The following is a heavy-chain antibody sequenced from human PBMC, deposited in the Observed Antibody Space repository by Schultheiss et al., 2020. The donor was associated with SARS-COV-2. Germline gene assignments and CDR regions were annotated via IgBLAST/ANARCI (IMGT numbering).Heavy chain of an antibody. Sequence: SGPTLVKPTQTLTLTCTFSGFSLSTSGVGVGWIRQPPGKALEWLALIYCDDDKRYSPSLKSRLTITKDTSKNQVVLTMTNMDPVDTATYYCAHRRGGDYYVWYYFDYWGQGTLVTVSS. CDR3: AHRRGGDYYVWYYFDY. CDR2: IYCDDDK. CDR1: GFSLSTSGVG. D-gene: IGHD4-17*01. V-gene: IGHV2-5*02. J-gene: IGHJ4*02.